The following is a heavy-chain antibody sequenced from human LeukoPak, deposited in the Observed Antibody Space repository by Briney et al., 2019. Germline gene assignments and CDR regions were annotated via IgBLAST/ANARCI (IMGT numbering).Heavy chain of an antibody. CDR1: GFTFSSYA. J-gene: IGHJ3*02. V-gene: IGHV3-23*01. CDR3: AKGQKDGDAFDI. Sequence: PGGSLRLSCAASGFTFSSYAMSWVRQAPGKGLEWVSAISGSGGSTYYADSVKGRFTISRDNSKDTLYLQMNSLRAEDTAVYYCAKGQKDGDAFDIWGQGTMVTVSS. CDR2: ISGSGGST.